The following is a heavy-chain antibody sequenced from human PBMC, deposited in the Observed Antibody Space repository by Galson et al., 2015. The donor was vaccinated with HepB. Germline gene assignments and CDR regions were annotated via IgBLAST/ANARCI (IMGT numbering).Heavy chain of an antibody. Sequence: SCKASGYTFTSYAMNWVRQAPGQGLEWMGWINTNTGNPTYAQGFTGRFVFSLDTSVSTAYLQISSLKAEDTAVYYCARLVLLWFGDPEDCYFDYWGQGTLVTVSS. D-gene: IGHD3-10*01. CDR2: INTNTGNP. V-gene: IGHV7-4-1*02. J-gene: IGHJ4*02. CDR1: GYTFTSYA. CDR3: ARLVLLWFGDPEDCYFDY.